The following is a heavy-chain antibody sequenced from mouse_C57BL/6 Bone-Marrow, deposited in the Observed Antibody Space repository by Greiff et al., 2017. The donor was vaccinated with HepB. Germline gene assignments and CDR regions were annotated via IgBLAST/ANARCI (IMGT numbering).Heavy chain of an antibody. CDR2: IRSKSNNYAT. CDR3: VRPHYYGSSSFAY. CDR1: GFSFNTYA. Sequence: EVKLQESGGGLVQPKGSLKLSCAASGFSFNTYAMNWVRQAPGKGLEWVARIRSKSNNYATYYADSVKDRFTISRDDSESMLYLQMNNLKTEDTAMYYCVRPHYYGSSSFAYWGQGTLVTVSA. J-gene: IGHJ3*01. D-gene: IGHD1-1*01. V-gene: IGHV10-1*01.